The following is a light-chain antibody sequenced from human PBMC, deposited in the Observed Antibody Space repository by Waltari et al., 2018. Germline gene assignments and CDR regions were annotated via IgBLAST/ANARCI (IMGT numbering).Light chain of an antibody. CDR2: GAS. Sequence: DIQMIQSPPSRYASRGDRVTITCPASQTINTHLNWYQQKEGKAPQLLIFGASSLRSGVPSRFSGTGSGTEFTLTISGLQPEDFATYYCQQAYNVPPITFGQGTRLDLK. CDR3: QQAYNVPPIT. J-gene: IGKJ5*01. V-gene: IGKV1-39*01. CDR1: QTINTH.